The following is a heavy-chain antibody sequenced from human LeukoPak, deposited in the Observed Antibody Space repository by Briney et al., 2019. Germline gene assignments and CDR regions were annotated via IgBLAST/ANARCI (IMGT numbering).Heavy chain of an antibody. Sequence: GGSLRLSCAASGFTFSDYYMSWIRQAPGKGLEWVSYISSSGSTIYYADSVKGRFTFSRDNSKSTLYLQMNSLRAEDTAIYYCATSGPYYYGSGTSVSYFDYWGQGTLVTVSS. CDR2: ISSSGSTI. D-gene: IGHD3-10*01. J-gene: IGHJ4*02. CDR3: ATSGPYYYGSGTSVSYFDY. CDR1: GFTFSDYY. V-gene: IGHV3-11*01.